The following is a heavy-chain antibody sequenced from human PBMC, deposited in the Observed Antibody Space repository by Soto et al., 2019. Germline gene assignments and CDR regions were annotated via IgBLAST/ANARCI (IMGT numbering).Heavy chain of an antibody. V-gene: IGHV4-30-4*01. J-gene: IGHJ4*02. CDR3: APTHDYGGKGDLDY. Sequence: PSETLSLTCTVSGGSISSGDYYWSWIRQPPGKGLEWIGYIYYSGSTYYNPSLKSRVTISVDTSKNQFSLKLSSVTAADTAVYYCAPTHDYGGKGDLDYWGQGTLVTVSS. CDR1: GGSISSGDYY. D-gene: IGHD4-17*01. CDR2: IYYSGST.